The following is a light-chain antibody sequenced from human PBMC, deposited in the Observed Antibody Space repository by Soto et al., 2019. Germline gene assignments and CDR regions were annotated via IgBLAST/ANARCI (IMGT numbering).Light chain of an antibody. J-gene: IGKJ5*01. CDR2: GAS. CDR3: QQYGSSPIT. V-gene: IGKV3-20*01. CDR1: QSVSSNY. Sequence: GVLQSAGTLSLKIGERATHSCRASQSVSSNYLAWYQQKPGQAPRLLIYGASTRATGIPDRFSGGGSGTDFTLTISRLEPEDFAVYYCQQYGSSPITFGQRTRLAI.